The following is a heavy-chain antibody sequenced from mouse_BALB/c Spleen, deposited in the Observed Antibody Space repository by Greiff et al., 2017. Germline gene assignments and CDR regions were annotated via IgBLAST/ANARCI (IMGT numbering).Heavy chain of an antibody. Sequence: EVHLVESGGGLVQPGGSRKLSCAASGFTFSSFGMHWVRQAPEKGLEWVAYISSGSSTIYYADTVKGRFTISRDNPKNTLFLQMTSLRSEDTAMYYCARSKDGNFYFDYWGQGTTLTVSS. J-gene: IGHJ2*01. D-gene: IGHD2-1*01. CDR1: GFTFSSFG. CDR3: ARSKDGNFYFDY. V-gene: IGHV5-17*02. CDR2: ISSGSSTI.